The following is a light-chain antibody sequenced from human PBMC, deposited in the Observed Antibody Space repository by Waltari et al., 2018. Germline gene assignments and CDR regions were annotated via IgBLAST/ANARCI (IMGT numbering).Light chain of an antibody. CDR2: KAS. CDR3: QQYNSDPYT. CDR1: QRITIW. V-gene: IGKV1-5*03. J-gene: IGKJ2*01. Sequence: DIQMTQSPSTLSTSIVDRVTITCRASQRITIWLAWYQPKPGNAPKLLIYKASTLEGGVPSRFSGSGSGTEVTLTSSSLQPDDFATYHCQQYNSDPYTFGQGTKLEIK.